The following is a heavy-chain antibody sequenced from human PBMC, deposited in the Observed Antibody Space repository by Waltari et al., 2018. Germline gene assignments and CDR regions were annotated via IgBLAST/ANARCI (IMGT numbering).Heavy chain of an antibody. Sequence: QVQLVQSGAEVKKPGASVKVSCKASGYIFTSYDINWVRQAPGQGLEWMGRINPNSGGTNYAQKFQGRVTMTRDTSISTAYMELSRLRSDDTAVYYCARDGMTTVTTSVYWGQGTLVTVSS. CDR3: ARDGMTTVTTSVY. V-gene: IGHV1-2*06. CDR1: GYIFTSYD. J-gene: IGHJ4*02. CDR2: INPNSGGT. D-gene: IGHD4-17*01.